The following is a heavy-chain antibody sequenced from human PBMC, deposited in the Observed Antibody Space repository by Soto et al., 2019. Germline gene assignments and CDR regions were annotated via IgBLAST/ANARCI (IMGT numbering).Heavy chain of an antibody. CDR2: ISYDGSNK. D-gene: IGHD1-26*01. CDR1: GFTFSSYG. J-gene: IGHJ6*02. V-gene: IGHV3-30*18. CDR3: AKDFIVGAPSGYYGMDV. Sequence: GGSLRLSCAASGFTFSSYGMHWVRQAPGKGLEWVAVISYDGSNKYYADSVKGRFTISRDNSKNTLYLQMNSLRAEDTAVYYCAKDFIVGAPSGYYGMDVWGQGTTVTVS.